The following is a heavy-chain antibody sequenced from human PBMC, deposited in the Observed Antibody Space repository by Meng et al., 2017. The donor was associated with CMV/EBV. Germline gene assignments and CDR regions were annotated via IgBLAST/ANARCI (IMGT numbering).Heavy chain of an antibody. V-gene: IGHV1-2*02. CDR3: ARLGSTDDY. J-gene: IGHJ4*02. CDR1: GNTFTGYY. D-gene: IGHD2-15*01. CDR2: INPNSGGT. Sequence: PGAPVKCSFKASGNTFTGYYMHWVRQAPGQGLEWMGWINPNSGGTNYAQKFQGRVTMTRDTSISTAYMELSRLRSDDTAVYYCARLGSTDDYWGQGTLVTVSS.